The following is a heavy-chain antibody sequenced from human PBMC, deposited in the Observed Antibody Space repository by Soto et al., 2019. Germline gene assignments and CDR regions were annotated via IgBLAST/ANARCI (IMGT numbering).Heavy chain of an antibody. Sequence: GALRLSCAASGFTFSSYAMSWVRQAPGKGLEWVAAISCSGSNKYYADSVKGRFTISRDNSKNTLYLQMNSLRAEDTAVYYCGGGDSGYYYYGMDVWGQGTTVTVSS. J-gene: IGHJ6*02. CDR2: ISCSGSNK. CDR3: GGGDSGYYYYGMDV. CDR1: GFTFSSYA. D-gene: IGHD2-21*02. V-gene: IGHV3-23*01.